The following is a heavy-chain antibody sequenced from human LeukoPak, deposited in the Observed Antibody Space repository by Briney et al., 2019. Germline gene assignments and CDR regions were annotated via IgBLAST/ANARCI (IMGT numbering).Heavy chain of an antibody. Sequence: ASVKVSCKVSGYTLTELSMHWVRQAPGKGLEWMGGFDPEDGETIYAQQFQGRVTMTEDTSTDTAYMELSSLRSEDTAVYYCARAYSGSYDFDYWGQGTLVTVSS. D-gene: IGHD1-26*01. CDR3: ARAYSGSYDFDY. CDR1: GYTLTELS. V-gene: IGHV1-24*01. CDR2: FDPEDGET. J-gene: IGHJ4*02.